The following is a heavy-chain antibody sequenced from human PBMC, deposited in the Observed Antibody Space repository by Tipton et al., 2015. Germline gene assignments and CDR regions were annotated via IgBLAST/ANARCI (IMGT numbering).Heavy chain of an antibody. Sequence: SLRLSCAASGFTFDKHAVTWVRQAPGKGLEWVSYISRSSGNQYYADSVKGRFTISRDNAKNSLFLQMNSLRAGDTAVYYCAVGRRDGYNFPHDSWGQGVRVTVSS. CDR3: AVGRRDGYNFPHDS. V-gene: IGHV3-48*01. CDR1: GFTFDKHA. J-gene: IGHJ4*02. D-gene: IGHD5-24*01. CDR2: ISRSSGNQ.